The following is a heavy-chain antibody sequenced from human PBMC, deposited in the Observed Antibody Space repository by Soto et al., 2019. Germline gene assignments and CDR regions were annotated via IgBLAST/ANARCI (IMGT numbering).Heavy chain of an antibody. J-gene: IGHJ6*02. CDR1: GGSISSGGYY. D-gene: IGHD3-10*01. CDR2: IYYSGST. V-gene: IGHV4-31*03. CDR3: VRHREYYGSENYPQAYGTDV. Sequence: SETLSLTCTVSGGSISSGGYYWSWIRQHPGKCLEWIGYIYYSGSTYYNPSLKSRDTISVDTSKNQFSLKLSSVTAADTAVYYRVRHREYYGSENYPQAYGTDVCGQATTVTVS.